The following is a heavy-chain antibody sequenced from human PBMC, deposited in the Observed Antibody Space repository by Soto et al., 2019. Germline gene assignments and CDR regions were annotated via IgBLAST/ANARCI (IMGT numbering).Heavy chain of an antibody. D-gene: IGHD6-19*01. Sequence: GASVKVSCKASGYTFTSYAMHWVRQAPGQRLEWMGWINAGNGNTKYSQKFQGRVTITRDTSASTAYMELSSLRSEDTAVYYCARGPYSSGWYGWFDPWGQGTLVTVSS. CDR2: INAGNGNT. CDR1: GYTFTSYA. J-gene: IGHJ5*02. V-gene: IGHV1-3*01. CDR3: ARGPYSSGWYGWFDP.